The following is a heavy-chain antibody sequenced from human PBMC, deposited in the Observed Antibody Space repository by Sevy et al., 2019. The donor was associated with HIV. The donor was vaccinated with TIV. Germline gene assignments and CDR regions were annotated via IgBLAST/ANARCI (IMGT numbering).Heavy chain of an antibody. J-gene: IGHJ6*02. Sequence: ASVKVSCKVSGYRLIEVSMHWVRQAPGKGLEWMGHLDPEDGETIYAQNFQGRVTMTEDTSTDRAYMEVRSLRTDDTVVYYCAADRGEDYCSGNSCQRHYYYGLDVWGQGTTVTVSS. V-gene: IGHV1-24*01. CDR3: AADRGEDYCSGNSCQRHYYYGLDV. D-gene: IGHD2-15*01. CDR2: LDPEDGET. CDR1: GYRLIEVS.